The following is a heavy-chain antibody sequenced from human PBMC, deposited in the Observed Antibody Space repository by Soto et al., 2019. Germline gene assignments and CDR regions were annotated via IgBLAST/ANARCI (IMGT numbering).Heavy chain of an antibody. CDR3: ATAIAVAGTAGREAFDT. D-gene: IGHD6-19*01. J-gene: IGHJ3*02. CDR1: GFTVSSNY. Sequence: QPGWSLRLSCAASGFTVSSNYMSWVRQAPGKGLEWVSVIYSSGSTYYADSVKGRFTISRDNSKNTLFLQMNSLRAEDTAMYYCATAIAVAGTAGREAFDTWGQWTMGTVS. CDR2: IYSSGST. V-gene: IGHV3-53*01.